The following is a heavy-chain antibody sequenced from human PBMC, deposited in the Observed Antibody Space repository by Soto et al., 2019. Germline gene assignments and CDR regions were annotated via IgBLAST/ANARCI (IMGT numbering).Heavy chain of an antibody. CDR1: GLTFSSHA. Sequence: GGSLRLSCVASGLTFSSHAMTWVRQAPGKGLEWVSFISSSGSATHYADSVKGRFTISRDNAKNSLYLQMNSLRAEDTAVYYCARDWDFAFDYWGQGTLVTVSS. CDR3: ARDWDFAFDY. D-gene: IGHD3-3*01. CDR2: ISSSGSAT. J-gene: IGHJ4*02. V-gene: IGHV3-11*01.